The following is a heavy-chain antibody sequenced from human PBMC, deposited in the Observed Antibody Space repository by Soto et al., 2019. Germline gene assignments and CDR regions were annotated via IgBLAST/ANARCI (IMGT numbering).Heavy chain of an antibody. Sequence: QVQLQESGPGLVKPSQTLSLTCTVSGGAISSGGYYWNWIRQHPGKGLEWIGYIYYSGNPYYNPSLKSRVSISVDTSKNQFPLKLNSVTAADTAVYYCARSVFPWGQGTLVTVSS. J-gene: IGHJ5*02. CDR1: GGAISSGGYY. CDR3: ARSVFP. V-gene: IGHV4-31*03. CDR2: IYYSGNP.